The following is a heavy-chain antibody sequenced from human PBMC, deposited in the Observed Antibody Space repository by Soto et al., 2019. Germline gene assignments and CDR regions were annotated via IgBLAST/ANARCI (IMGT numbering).Heavy chain of an antibody. D-gene: IGHD3-10*01. CDR1: GFTFEDHA. V-gene: IGHV3-9*01. CDR3: TKGRGALTVVRNWFDP. Sequence: EVQLVESGGGVVQPGKSLKLSCVANGFTFEDHAMHWIRQVPGKGLEGVAGITGNSGITGYANSVKGRVTNSRDNANNSMHLEMNLLKSEGTAMSDCTKGRGALTVVRNWFDPWGQGTQVTVSS. J-gene: IGHJ5*02. CDR2: ITGNSGIT.